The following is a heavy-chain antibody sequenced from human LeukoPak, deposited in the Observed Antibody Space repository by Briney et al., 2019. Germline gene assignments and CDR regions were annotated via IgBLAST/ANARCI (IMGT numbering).Heavy chain of an antibody. Sequence: ASVKVSCKASGYTFTGYYMHWVRQAPGQGLEWMGWINPNSGGTNYAQKFQGRVTMTRDTSISTAYMELSRLRSDDTAVYYCARDSWEVDTAMSPIGGIDYWGQGTLVTVSS. CDR1: GYTFTGYY. CDR2: INPNSGGT. J-gene: IGHJ4*02. V-gene: IGHV1-2*02. CDR3: ARDSWEVDTAMSPIGGIDY. D-gene: IGHD5-18*01.